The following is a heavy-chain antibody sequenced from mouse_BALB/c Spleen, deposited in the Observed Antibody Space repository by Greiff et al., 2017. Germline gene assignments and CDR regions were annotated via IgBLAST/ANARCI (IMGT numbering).Heavy chain of an antibody. D-gene: IGHD1-1*01. CDR1: GFTFSSYA. CDR2: ISSGGST. Sequence: EVQRVESGGGLVKPGGSLKLSCAASGFTFSSYAMSWVRQTPEKRLEWVASISSGGSTYYPDSVKGRFTISRDNARNILYLQMSSLRSEDTAMYYCARGGLYGSSSYFDYWGQGTTLTVSS. V-gene: IGHV5-6-5*01. J-gene: IGHJ2*01. CDR3: ARGGLYGSSSYFDY.